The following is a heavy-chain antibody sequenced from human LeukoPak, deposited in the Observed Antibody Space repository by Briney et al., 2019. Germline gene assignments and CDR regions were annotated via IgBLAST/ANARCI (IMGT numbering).Heavy chain of an antibody. CDR3: ARGRKRRAITMIVVAHEEGFDP. V-gene: IGHV1-18*01. J-gene: IGHJ5*02. Sequence: ASVKVSCKASGYTFTSYGISWVRQAPGQGLEWMGWISAYNGNTNYAQKLQGRVTMTTDTSTSTAYMELRSLRSDDTAVYYCARGRKRRAITMIVVAHEEGFDPWGQGTLVTVSS. CDR2: ISAYNGNT. CDR1: GYTFTSYG. D-gene: IGHD3-22*01.